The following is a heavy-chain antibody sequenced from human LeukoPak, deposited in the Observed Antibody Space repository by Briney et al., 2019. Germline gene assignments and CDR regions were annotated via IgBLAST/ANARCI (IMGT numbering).Heavy chain of an antibody. V-gene: IGHV2-5*02. J-gene: IGHJ3*02. D-gene: IGHD1-26*01. Sequence: SGPALVNPTQTLTLTCTFSGFSLSTSGVGVGWIRQPPGKALEWLALIYWDDDKRYSPSLKSRLTITKDTSKNQVVLTMTNMDPVDTATYYCAHRRRGATTPGIAFDIWGQGTMVTVSS. CDR1: GFSLSTSGVG. CDR2: IYWDDDK. CDR3: AHRRRGATTPGIAFDI.